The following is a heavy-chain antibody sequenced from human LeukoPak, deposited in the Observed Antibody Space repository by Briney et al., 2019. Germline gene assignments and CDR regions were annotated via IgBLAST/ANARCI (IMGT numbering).Heavy chain of an antibody. D-gene: IGHD4-17*01. CDR3: ARCGAAVTTHFSH. V-gene: IGHV1-18*01. Sequence: GASVKVSCKASGYSFSIYGITWARQAPGQGLEYLGWISASDGTTNYAQKVQDRVTMTTDTSTSTAHLELRSLRSEDTAVYYCARCGAAVTTHFSHWGQGTLVTVSS. J-gene: IGHJ4*02. CDR2: ISASDGTT. CDR1: GYSFSIYG.